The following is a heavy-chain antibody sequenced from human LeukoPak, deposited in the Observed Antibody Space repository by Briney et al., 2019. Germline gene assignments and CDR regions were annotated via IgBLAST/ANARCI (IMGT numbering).Heavy chain of an antibody. V-gene: IGHV3-30*03. D-gene: IGHD3-22*01. CDR2: ISYDGSNK. CDR3: ASLNYDSTGYHGPVDY. Sequence: SLRLSCAASGFTFSSYGMHWVRQAPGKGLEWVAVISYDGSNKYYADAVKGRFTTSRDNFKNTLYLQMNRLRDEDTAVYYCASLNYDSTGYHGPVDYWGQGTLVTVSS. J-gene: IGHJ4*02. CDR1: GFTFSSYG.